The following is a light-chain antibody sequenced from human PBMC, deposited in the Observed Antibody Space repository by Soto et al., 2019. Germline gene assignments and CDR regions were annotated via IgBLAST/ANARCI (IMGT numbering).Light chain of an antibody. CDR2: GAS. CDR3: QQYGTSSSWT. J-gene: IGKJ1*01. V-gene: IGKV3-20*01. Sequence: EILLTQSPGTLSLSPGERATLSCRASQSVSSNYLAWYQQRPGQAPRLLIYGASSRATGIPDRFSGSGSATDFTLTINRLEAEDFAVYYCQQYGTSSSWTFGQGTKVDIK. CDR1: QSVSSNY.